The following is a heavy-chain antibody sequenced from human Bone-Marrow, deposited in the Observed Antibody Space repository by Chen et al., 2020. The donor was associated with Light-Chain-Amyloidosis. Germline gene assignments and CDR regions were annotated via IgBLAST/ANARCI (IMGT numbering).Heavy chain of an antibody. D-gene: IGHD3-10*01. CDR3: ARYHLGSYLKDPFDS. J-gene: IGHJ4*02. Sequence: QVQLVESGGGVVQPGESLRLPCAASGSSFSGHVMHWVRQAPGKGLEWVAVVWNDGSVKYYADSVEGRFSVSRDNPNNILYLQMDSLRVEDTGIYYCARYHLGSYLKDPFDSWGQGTRVTVSS. CDR2: VWNDGSVK. V-gene: IGHV3-33*01. CDR1: GSSFSGHV.